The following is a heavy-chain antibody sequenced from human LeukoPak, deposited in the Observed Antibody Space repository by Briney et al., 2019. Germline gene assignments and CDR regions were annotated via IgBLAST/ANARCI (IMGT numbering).Heavy chain of an antibody. V-gene: IGHV3-21*01. CDR3: ARDQDDYVWGSYRSRSVSWSDY. Sequence: GGSLRLSCAASGFTFSSYSMNWVRQAPGKGLEWVSSISSSSSYIYYADSVKGRFTISRDNAKNSLYLQMNSLRAEDTAVYYCARDQDDYVWGSYRSRSVSWSDYWGQGTLVTVSS. CDR2: ISSSSSYI. D-gene: IGHD3-16*02. CDR1: GFTFSSYS. J-gene: IGHJ4*02.